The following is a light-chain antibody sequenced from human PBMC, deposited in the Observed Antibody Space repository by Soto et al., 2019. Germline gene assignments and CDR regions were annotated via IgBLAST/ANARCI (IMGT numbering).Light chain of an antibody. V-gene: IGKV1-33*01. Sequence: PLTQSPSSLSGSVGDRVTITCQASQDISNYLNWCQQKPAKAPKLLIYDASNLETGVPSRFSGSGSGTEFTLTISSLQPDDFATYYCQHDNSYSEAFGQGGKVAIK. CDR3: QHDNSYSEA. J-gene: IGKJ1*01. CDR2: DAS. CDR1: QDISNY.